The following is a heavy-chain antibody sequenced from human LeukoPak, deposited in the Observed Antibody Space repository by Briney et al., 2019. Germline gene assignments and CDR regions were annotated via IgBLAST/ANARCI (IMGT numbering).Heavy chain of an antibody. D-gene: IGHD1-1*01. CDR3: ARGGYRTGARFGY. V-gene: IGHV4-34*01. Sequence: PETLSLTCAVYGGSFSGYYWSWIRQPPGKGLEWIGEINHSGSTNYNPSLKSRVTISVDTSKNQFSLKLSSVTAADTAVYYCARGGYRTGARFGYWGQGTLVTVSS. CDR2: INHSGST. CDR1: GGSFSGYY. J-gene: IGHJ4*02.